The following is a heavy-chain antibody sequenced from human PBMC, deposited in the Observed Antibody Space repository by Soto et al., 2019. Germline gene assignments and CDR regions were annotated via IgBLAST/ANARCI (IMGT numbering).Heavy chain of an antibody. D-gene: IGHD1-7*01. CDR2: IYSGGST. Sequence: GGSLRLSCAASGFTVSSNYMSWVRQAPGKGLEWVSVIYSGGSTYYADSVKGRFTISRDNFKNTLYLQMNSLRAEDTAVYYCARMYLWGNYPNEDAFDIWGQGTMVTVSS. J-gene: IGHJ3*02. V-gene: IGHV3-66*01. CDR1: GFTVSSNY. CDR3: ARMYLWGNYPNEDAFDI.